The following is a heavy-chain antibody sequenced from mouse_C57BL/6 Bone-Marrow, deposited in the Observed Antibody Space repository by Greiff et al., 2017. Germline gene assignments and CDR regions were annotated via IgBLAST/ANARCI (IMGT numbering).Heavy chain of an antibody. CDR3: ARYRIYYYGSSDVYYAMDY. V-gene: IGHV7-3*01. J-gene: IGHJ4*01. CDR2: IRNKANGYTT. CDR1: GFTFTDYY. D-gene: IGHD1-1*01. Sequence: EVKVVESGGGLVQPGGSLSLSCAASGFTFTDYYMSWVRQPPGTALAWLGFIRNKANGYTTEYSASVKGRFTISRDNSQSILYLQMNALRAEDSATYYCARYRIYYYGSSDVYYAMDYWGQGTSVTVSS.